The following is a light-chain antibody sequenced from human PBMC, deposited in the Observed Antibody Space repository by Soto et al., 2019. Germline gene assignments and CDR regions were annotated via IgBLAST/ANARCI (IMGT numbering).Light chain of an antibody. CDR1: SSDVGGYNY. CDR3: SSYTSSSTLNV. CDR2: EVS. Sequence: SVLTQPASVSGSPGQSITISCPGTSSDVGGYNYVSWYQQHPGKAPKLMIYEVSNRPSGVSNRFSGSKSGNTASLIISGLQAEDEADYYCSSYTSSSTLNVFGTGTKVTV. V-gene: IGLV2-14*01. J-gene: IGLJ1*01.